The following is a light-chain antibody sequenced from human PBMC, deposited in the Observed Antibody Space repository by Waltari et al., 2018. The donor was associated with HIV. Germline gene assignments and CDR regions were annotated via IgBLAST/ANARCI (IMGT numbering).Light chain of an antibody. CDR1: QSLNVY. Sequence: EILLTQSPASLSLSPGERAPLSCRASQSLNVYLAWYQHKGGQAPRLLIYDASKRAPGVPDRFSGGGSGTDFTLTISSLKPEDSAFYCCQQRSDWLTFGGGTKVEIK. J-gene: IGKJ4*01. V-gene: IGKV3-11*01. CDR2: DAS. CDR3: QQRSDWLT.